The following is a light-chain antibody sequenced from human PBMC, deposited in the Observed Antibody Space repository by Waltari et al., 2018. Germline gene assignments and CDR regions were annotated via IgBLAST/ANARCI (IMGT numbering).Light chain of an antibody. Sequence: DMQMTQSPSYVSASVGDRVTITCRAGQDIHTWLAWYQQKPGKAPRLLISAASSLQSGGPSRFSGSGSGTDFTLTISSLQPEDFATYYCQQANSFPFTFGPGTKVDI. J-gene: IGKJ3*01. V-gene: IGKV1D-12*01. CDR2: AAS. CDR1: QDIHTW. CDR3: QQANSFPFT.